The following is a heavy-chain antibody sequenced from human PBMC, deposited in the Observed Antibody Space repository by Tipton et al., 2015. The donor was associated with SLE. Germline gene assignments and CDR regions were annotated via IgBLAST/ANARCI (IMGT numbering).Heavy chain of an antibody. Sequence: SLRLSCAASGFKFSDYYMSWIRQAPGKGLEWVSDISSSSSYTDYADSVKGRFTISRDNSKKTLYLQMNSLRAEDTAVYCCAKDYDFWSGLDYWGQGTLVTVSS. CDR1: GFKFSDYY. V-gene: IGHV3-11*06. D-gene: IGHD3-3*01. CDR2: ISSSSSYT. CDR3: AKDYDFWSGLDY. J-gene: IGHJ4*02.